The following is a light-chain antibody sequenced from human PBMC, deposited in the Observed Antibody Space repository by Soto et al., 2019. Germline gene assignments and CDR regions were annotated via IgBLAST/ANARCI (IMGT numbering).Light chain of an antibody. J-gene: IGKJ5*01. CDR3: QQLDSYPIT. CDR2: DAS. V-gene: IGKV1-9*01. Sequence: DIQLTQSPSFLSASVGDRVTITCRASQGISSFLAWYQEKPGEAPKLLIYDASTLQSGVPSRFSGSGSGTEFTLTISSLQPEDWATYYCQQLDSYPITFGQGTRLEIK. CDR1: QGISSF.